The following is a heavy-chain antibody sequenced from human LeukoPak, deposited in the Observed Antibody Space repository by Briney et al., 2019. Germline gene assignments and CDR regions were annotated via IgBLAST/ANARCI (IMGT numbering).Heavy chain of an antibody. CDR3: AKLSYYDSSGYFPHIDY. CDR2: ISGSGGRT. V-gene: IGHV3-23*01. Sequence: GGSLRLSCAASGFTFSSYAMTWVRQAPGKGLEWVSAISGSGGRTHYADSVKGRFTISRDNSKNTLYLQMNSLRAEDTAVYYCAKLSYYDSSGYFPHIDYWGQGTLVTVSS. J-gene: IGHJ4*02. CDR1: GFTFSSYA. D-gene: IGHD3-22*01.